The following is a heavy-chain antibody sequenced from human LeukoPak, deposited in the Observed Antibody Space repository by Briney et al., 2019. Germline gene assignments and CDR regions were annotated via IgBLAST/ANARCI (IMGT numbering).Heavy chain of an antibody. Sequence: PSETLSLTCTVSGGSISSYYWSWIRQPAGKGLEWIGRIYTSGSTNYNPSLKSRVTMSVDTSKNQFSLQLSSVTAADTAVYYCASSGAAGNAFDIWGQGTMVTVSS. J-gene: IGHJ3*02. V-gene: IGHV4-4*07. CDR3: ASSGAAGNAFDI. D-gene: IGHD6-13*01. CDR2: IYTSGST. CDR1: GGSISSYY.